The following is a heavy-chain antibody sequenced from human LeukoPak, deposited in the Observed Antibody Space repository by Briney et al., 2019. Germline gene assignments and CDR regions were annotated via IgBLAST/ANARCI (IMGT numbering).Heavy chain of an antibody. CDR1: GGSFSGYY. J-gene: IGHJ4*02. V-gene: IGHV4-34*01. CDR2: INHSGST. CDR3: AREGLCSCTSCHPFDY. D-gene: IGHD2-2*01. Sequence: PSETLSLTCAVYGGSFSGYYWSWIRQPPGKGLEWIGEINHSGSTNYNPSLKSRVTISVDTSKNQFSLKLSSVTAADTAVYYCAREGLCSCTSCHPFDYWRQGTLVTVSS.